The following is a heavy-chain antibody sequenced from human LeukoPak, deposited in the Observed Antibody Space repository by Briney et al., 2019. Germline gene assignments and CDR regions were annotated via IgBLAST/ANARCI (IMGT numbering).Heavy chain of an antibody. CDR3: ATIAAAGTEVY. J-gene: IGHJ4*02. CDR1: GFTFSSYG. Sequence: GRSLRLSCAASGFTFSSYGMHWVRQAPGKGLEWVAVISYDGSNKYYADSVKGRFTISRDNSKNTLYLQMNSLRAVDTAVYYCATIAAAGTEVYWGQGTLVTVSS. V-gene: IGHV3-30*03. D-gene: IGHD6-13*01. CDR2: ISYDGSNK.